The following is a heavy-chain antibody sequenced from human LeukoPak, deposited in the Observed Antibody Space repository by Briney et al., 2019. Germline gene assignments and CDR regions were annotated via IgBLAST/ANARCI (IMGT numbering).Heavy chain of an antibody. CDR3: ARGEWTQNQKYYFDY. J-gene: IGHJ4*02. V-gene: IGHV3-66*01. CDR2: IYSGGST. Sequence: GGSLRLSCAASGFTVSSNYMSWVRQAPGKGLEWVSVIYSGGSTYSADSVKGRFTISRDNAKNSLYLQMNSLRAEDTAVYYCARGEWTQNQKYYFDYWGQGTLVTVSS. D-gene: IGHD5-18*01. CDR1: GFTVSSNY.